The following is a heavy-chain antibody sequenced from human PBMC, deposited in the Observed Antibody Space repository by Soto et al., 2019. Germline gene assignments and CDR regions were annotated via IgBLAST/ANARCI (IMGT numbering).Heavy chain of an antibody. CDR3: ARENDCSGGSCSYYFDY. J-gene: IGHJ4*02. CDR1: GYTFTSYG. V-gene: IGHV1-18*01. CDR2: ISAYNGNT. Sequence: ASVKVSCKASGYTFTSYGISWVRQAPGQGLEWMGWISAYNGNTNYAQKLQGRVTMTTDTSTSTAYMELRSLRSDDTAVYYCARENDCSGGSCSYYFDYWGQGTLVTVSS. D-gene: IGHD2-15*01.